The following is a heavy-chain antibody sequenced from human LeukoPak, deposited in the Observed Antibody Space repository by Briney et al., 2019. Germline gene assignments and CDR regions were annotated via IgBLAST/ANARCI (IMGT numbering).Heavy chain of an antibody. J-gene: IGHJ4*02. CDR3: ARYCSGGSCSYGYSFDY. CDR1: GGSVSSDSYY. CDR2: VYYSGST. V-gene: IGHV4-61*01. Sequence: SETLSLTCTVSGGSVSSDSYYWSWIRQPPGKGLEWIGYVYYSGSTNYNPSLKSRVTISVGTSKNQFSLNLSFVTAADTAVYYCARYCSGGSCSYGYSFDYWGQGTLVTVSS. D-gene: IGHD2-15*01.